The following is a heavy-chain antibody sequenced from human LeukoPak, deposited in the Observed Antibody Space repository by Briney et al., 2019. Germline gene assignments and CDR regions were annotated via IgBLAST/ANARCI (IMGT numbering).Heavy chain of an antibody. D-gene: IGHD2-21*02. CDR3: AREEVTPGYYFDY. CDR2: IYSGGST. J-gene: IGHJ4*02. CDR1: GFTVSSNY. V-gene: IGHV3-66*01. Sequence: GGSLRLSCAASGFTVSSNYMSWVRQAPGKGLEWVSVIYSGGSTYYADSVKGRFTISRDNSKNTLYLQMNSLRAEDTAVYYCAREEVTPGYYFDYWGQGTLVTVSS.